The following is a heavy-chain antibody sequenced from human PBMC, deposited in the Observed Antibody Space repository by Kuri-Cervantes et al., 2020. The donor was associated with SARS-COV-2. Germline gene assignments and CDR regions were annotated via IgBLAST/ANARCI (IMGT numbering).Heavy chain of an antibody. V-gene: IGHV3-48*01. Sequence: GGSLRLSCAASGFTFSTYSMNWVRQAPGKGLEWVSYISSGSSTIYYADSVKGRFTISRDNARNSLYLQMNSLRAEDTAVYYCARDPHITLIRGAHFDLWGRGTLVTVSS. CDR1: GFTFSTYS. D-gene: IGHD3-10*01. J-gene: IGHJ2*01. CDR3: ARDPHITLIRGAHFDL. CDR2: ISSGSSTI.